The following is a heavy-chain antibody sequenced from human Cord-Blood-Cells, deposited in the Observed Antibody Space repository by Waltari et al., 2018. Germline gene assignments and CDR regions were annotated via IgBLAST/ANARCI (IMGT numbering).Heavy chain of an antibody. CDR3: AKDRGIAARPAYYFDY. Sequence: QVQLVESGGGVVQPGGSLRLSCAASGFTFSSYGMHWVRQASGKGLEWVAFIRYDGSNKYYADSVKGRFTISRDNSKNTLYLQMNSLRAEDTAVYYCAKDRGIAARPAYYFDYWGQGTLVTVSS. V-gene: IGHV3-30*02. D-gene: IGHD6-6*01. CDR1: GFTFSSYG. CDR2: IRYDGSNK. J-gene: IGHJ4*02.